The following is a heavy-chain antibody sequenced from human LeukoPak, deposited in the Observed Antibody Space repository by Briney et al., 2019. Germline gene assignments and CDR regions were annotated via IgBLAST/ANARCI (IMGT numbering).Heavy chain of an antibody. J-gene: IGHJ6*03. CDR3: ARDPYSGGYWNYYYYYMDV. Sequence: PGRSLRLSCTASGFIFSNHVMQWVRQAPGKGLEWVAVISFDGSDQYYADPVKGRFTISRDDSKSTVYLEMNSLRSEDTAVYYCARDPYSGGYWNYYYYYMDVWGKGTTVTISS. CDR1: GFIFSNHV. V-gene: IGHV3-30*03. D-gene: IGHD1-26*01. CDR2: ISFDGSDQ.